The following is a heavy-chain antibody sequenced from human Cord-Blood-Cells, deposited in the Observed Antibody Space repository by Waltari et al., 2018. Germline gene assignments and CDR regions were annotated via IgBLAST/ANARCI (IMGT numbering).Heavy chain of an antibody. D-gene: IGHD6-13*01. J-gene: IGHJ4*02. CDR3: APLGYSSSWYFDY. CDR1: GYTFTDYY. CDR2: VDPEAGET. Sequence: EVQLVQSGAEVKKPGATVKISCKVSGYTFTDYYMHWVQQAPGKGLEWRGLVDPEAGETIYAEKFQGRVTITADTSTDTAYMALSSLRSEDTAVYYCAPLGYSSSWYFDYWGQGTLVTVSS. V-gene: IGHV1-69-2*01.